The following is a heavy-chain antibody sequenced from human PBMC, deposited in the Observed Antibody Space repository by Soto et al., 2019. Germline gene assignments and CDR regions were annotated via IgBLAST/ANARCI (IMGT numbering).Heavy chain of an antibody. CDR3: VRERSGGDWNY. J-gene: IGHJ4*02. CDR2: INTGNGDT. Sequence: QVQLVQSGAEVEKPGASAKLSCKASGYSFTSYFIHCVRQAPGQGLELMGIINTGNGDTNYPQKFRGRVTLTRDTSTSTVYMELSSLRSQDTAMYYCVRERSGGDWNYWGQGTLVTVSS. D-gene: IGHD2-21*02. CDR1: GYSFTSYF. V-gene: IGHV1-46*01.